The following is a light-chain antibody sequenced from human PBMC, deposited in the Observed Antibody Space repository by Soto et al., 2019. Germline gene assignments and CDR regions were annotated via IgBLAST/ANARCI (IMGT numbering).Light chain of an antibody. CDR2: GAS. CDR1: QSGFSFY. Sequence: EIVLTQSPGTLSLSPGERATLSCRASQSGFSFYIAWFQQKPGQAPRLLIYGASTRATGIPDRISGSRSGTDFTLTISRLEHADFTLCYCHHYGSSPWTLDQGTQVEIK. V-gene: IGKV3-20*01. J-gene: IGKJ1*01. CDR3: HHYGSSPWT.